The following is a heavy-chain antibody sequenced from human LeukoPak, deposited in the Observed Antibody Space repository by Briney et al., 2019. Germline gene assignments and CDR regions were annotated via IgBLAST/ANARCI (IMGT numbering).Heavy chain of an antibody. V-gene: IGHV1-69*13. D-gene: IGHD2-2*01. CDR1: GCTFRNYA. CDR2: IIPLFGTA. CDR3: AGGELGYCSSTSCRTPQGKYYYGMDV. Sequence: SVKVSCKASGCTFRNYAISWVRQAPRQGRAWMGGIIPLFGTANYAQKYQGRVTLNADESTSTAYMESTSLRSEETAVYYCAGGELGYCSSTSCRTPQGKYYYGMDVWGKGPTIAVSS. J-gene: IGHJ6*04.